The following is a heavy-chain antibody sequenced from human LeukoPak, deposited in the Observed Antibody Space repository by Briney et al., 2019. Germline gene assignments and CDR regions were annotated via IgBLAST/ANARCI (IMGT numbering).Heavy chain of an antibody. CDR2: INPNSGGT. CDR1: GYTFTVYY. J-gene: IGHJ4*02. V-gene: IGHV1-2*02. CDR3: ARGKNSPRWLQFHYFDY. Sequence: ASVTVSCKASGYTFTVYYMHWVRQAPGQGLEWMGWINPNSGGTNYAQKFQGRVTMTRDTSISTAYMELSRLRSDDTAVYYCARGKNSPRWLQFHYFDYWGQGTLVTVSS. D-gene: IGHD5-24*01.